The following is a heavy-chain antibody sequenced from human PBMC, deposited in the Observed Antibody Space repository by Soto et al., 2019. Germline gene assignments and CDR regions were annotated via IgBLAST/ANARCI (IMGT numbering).Heavy chain of an antibody. Sequence: SETLSLTCTVSGGSISSYYWSWIRQPPGKGLEWIGYIYYSGSTDYNPSLKSRVTISVDTSKNQFSLKLSSVTAADTAVYYCARRYGGNFDYWGQGTLVTVSS. CDR3: ARRYGGNFDY. V-gene: IGHV4-59*01. CDR2: IYYSGST. J-gene: IGHJ4*02. CDR1: GGSISSYY. D-gene: IGHD3-16*01.